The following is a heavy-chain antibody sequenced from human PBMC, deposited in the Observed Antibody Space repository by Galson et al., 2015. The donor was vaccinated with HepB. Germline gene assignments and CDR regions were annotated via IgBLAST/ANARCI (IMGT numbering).Heavy chain of an antibody. V-gene: IGHV3-7*02. J-gene: IGHJ6*04. CDR3: ARGPEPRLRFLEWLSRAYGMAA. Sequence: SLRLSCAASGFTFSSYSMNWVRQAPGQGLEWVAKIKQDGGEKYYVESVKRRFTISRDNAKNSLYLQMNSLRAEDTAVYYCARGPEPRLRFLEWLSRAYGMAAWGKGPTAPVS. D-gene: IGHD3-3*01. CDR2: IKQDGGEK. CDR1: GFTFSSYS.